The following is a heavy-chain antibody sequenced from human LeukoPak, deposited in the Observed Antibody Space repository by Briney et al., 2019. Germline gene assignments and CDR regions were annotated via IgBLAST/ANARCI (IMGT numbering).Heavy chain of an antibody. CDR1: GGSFSGYY. V-gene: IGHV4-34*01. D-gene: IGHD2-2*01. J-gene: IGHJ5*02. CDR3: ARGRTRFDP. Sequence: SETPSLTCAVYGGSFSGYYWSWIRQPPGKGLEWIGEINHSGSTNYNPSLKSRVTISVDTSKNQFSLKLSSVTAADTAVYYCARGRTRFDPWGQGTLVTVSS. CDR2: INHSGST.